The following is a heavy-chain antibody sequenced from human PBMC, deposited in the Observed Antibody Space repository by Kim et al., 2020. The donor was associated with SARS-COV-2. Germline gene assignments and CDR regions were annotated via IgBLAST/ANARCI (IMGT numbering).Heavy chain of an antibody. Sequence: SETLSLTCTVSGGSISSSSYYWGWIRQPPGKGLEWIGSIYYSGSTYYNPSLKSRVTISVDTSKNQFSLKLSSVTAADTAVYYCARKGMKDIVVVVAATRSGNWFDPWGQGTLATVSS. CDR2: IYYSGST. V-gene: IGHV4-39*01. J-gene: IGHJ5*02. D-gene: IGHD2-15*01. CDR1: GGSISSSSYY. CDR3: ARKGMKDIVVVVAATRSGNWFDP.